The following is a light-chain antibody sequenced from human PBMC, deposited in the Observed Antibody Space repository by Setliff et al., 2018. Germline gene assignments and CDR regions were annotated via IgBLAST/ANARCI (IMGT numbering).Light chain of an antibody. CDR2: DVT. CDR3: SSYTSSSTL. CDR1: GTYNY. V-gene: IGLV2-14*03. J-gene: IGLJ1*01. Sequence: QSALTQPASVSGSPGQSITISCTGTGTYNYVSWYQQHPGKAPQLIIYDVTNRPSGVSDRFSGSKSGNTASLTITGLQAEDEADYYCSSYTSSSTLFGTGTKGTVL.